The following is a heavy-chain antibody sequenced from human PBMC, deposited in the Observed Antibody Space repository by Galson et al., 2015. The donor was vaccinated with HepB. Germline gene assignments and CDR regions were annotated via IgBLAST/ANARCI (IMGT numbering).Heavy chain of an antibody. V-gene: IGHV3-30*02. CDR2: MRFDGSYK. D-gene: IGHD5-12*01. Sequence: SLRLSCAASGFTFSSYRMSWVRQAPGKGLEWVAFMRFDGSYKFYAESVKGRFTVSRDNSKNTLFLQMNSLRPEDTAVYYCAKLSIEWRRFANNEYWGQGTLVAVSS. CDR3: AKLSIEWRRFANNEY. J-gene: IGHJ4*02. CDR1: GFTFSSYR.